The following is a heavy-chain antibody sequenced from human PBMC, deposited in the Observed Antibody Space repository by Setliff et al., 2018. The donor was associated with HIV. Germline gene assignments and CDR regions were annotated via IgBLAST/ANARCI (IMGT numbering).Heavy chain of an antibody. CDR3: VRVTLGELSFSDC. CDR2: INPNTGGT. CDR1: GYTFTGYY. J-gene: IGHJ4*02. V-gene: IGHV1-2*06. D-gene: IGHD3-16*02. Sequence: ASVKVSCKTSGYTFTGYYMHWVRQAPGQGLEWMGRINPNTGGTNYAQKFLGRVTMTRDTSINTVYMELSRLRSDDTAVYYCVRVTLGELSFSDCWGQGTLVTVSS.